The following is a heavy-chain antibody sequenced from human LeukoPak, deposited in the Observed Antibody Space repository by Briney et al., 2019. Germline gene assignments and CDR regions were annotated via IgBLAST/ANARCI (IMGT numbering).Heavy chain of an antibody. Sequence: GGSLRVSCAASRITFSTYSLNWVRHAPGKGLEWVSSISGSSSYIYNADALKGRFTSSRDNPKNSLHLQMHSLRAEDTAVHHRHSSLAAAGTGGWFDPWRQGTLLTLSS. J-gene: IGHJ5*02. CDR3: HSSLAAAGTGGWFDP. CDR1: RITFSTYS. D-gene: IGHD6-13*01. V-gene: IGHV3-21*01. CDR2: ISGSSSYI.